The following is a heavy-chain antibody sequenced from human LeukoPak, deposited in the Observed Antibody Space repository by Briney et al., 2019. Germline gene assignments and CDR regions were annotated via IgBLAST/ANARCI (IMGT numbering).Heavy chain of an antibody. J-gene: IGHJ4*02. Sequence: KPSETLSLTCTVSGGSISGYYWSWIRQPPGKGLEWIGYIYYSGCTIYNPSLESRVTISVDTSNNQFSLKLSSVTAADTAVYYCARRDTSGWFPDYWGQGTLVTVS. D-gene: IGHD6-19*01. CDR2: IYYSGCT. CDR3: ARRDTSGWFPDY. V-gene: IGHV4-59*08. CDR1: GGSISGYY.